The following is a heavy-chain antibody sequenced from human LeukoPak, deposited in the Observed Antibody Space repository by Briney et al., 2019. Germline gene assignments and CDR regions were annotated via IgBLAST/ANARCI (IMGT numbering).Heavy chain of an antibody. CDR2: IYYSGST. CDR3: ARDVRPMVRGVMDV. Sequence: SETLSLTCTVSGGSISSSSYYWGWIRQPPGKGLEWIGSIYYSGSTYYNPSLKSRVTISVDTSKNQFSLKLSSVTAADTAVYYCARDVRPMVRGVMDVWGKGTTVTVSS. V-gene: IGHV4-39*02. D-gene: IGHD3-10*01. CDR1: GGSISSSSYY. J-gene: IGHJ6*03.